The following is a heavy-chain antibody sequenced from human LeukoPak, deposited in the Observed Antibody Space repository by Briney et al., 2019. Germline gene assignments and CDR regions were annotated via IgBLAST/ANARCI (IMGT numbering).Heavy chain of an antibody. CDR2: IKEDGTRK. D-gene: IGHD1-1*01. J-gene: IGHJ4*02. CDR3: VRGHTTATYYFDY. Sequence: GGSLRLSCAASGFTFSSHWMTWVRQAPGKGLEWVANIKEDGTRKNYVDSVKGRFTISRDNAKNSLYLQMSGLRAEDTAVYYCVRGHTTATYYFDYWGQGTLVTVSS. CDR1: GFTFSSHW. V-gene: IGHV3-7*03.